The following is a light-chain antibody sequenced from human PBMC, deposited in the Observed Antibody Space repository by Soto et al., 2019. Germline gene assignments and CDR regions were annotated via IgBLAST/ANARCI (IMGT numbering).Light chain of an antibody. Sequence: IVMTQSPATLSVSPGERATLSCRASQSVSSKLAWYQQKPGQAPRLLIYGASTRATGIPARFSGSGSGTEFTLSISSLQSEDFAVYYCQQYNNWPPEYTFGQGTKLEI. CDR2: GAS. V-gene: IGKV3-15*01. CDR3: QQYNNWPPEYT. J-gene: IGKJ2*01. CDR1: QSVSSK.